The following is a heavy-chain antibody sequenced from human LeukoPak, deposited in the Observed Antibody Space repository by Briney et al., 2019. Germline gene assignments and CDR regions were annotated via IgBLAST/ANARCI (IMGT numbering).Heavy chain of an antibody. CDR1: GYTLTELS. Sequence: ASVKVSCKVSGYTLTELSMHWVRQAPGKGLEWMGGFDPEDGETIYAQKFQGRVTMTEDTSTDTAYMELSSLRSEDTAVYYCATAPIVVVPAAKYYYYYYMDVWGKGTTVTVSS. D-gene: IGHD2-2*01. V-gene: IGHV1-24*01. J-gene: IGHJ6*03. CDR3: ATAPIVVVPAAKYYYYYYMDV. CDR2: FDPEDGET.